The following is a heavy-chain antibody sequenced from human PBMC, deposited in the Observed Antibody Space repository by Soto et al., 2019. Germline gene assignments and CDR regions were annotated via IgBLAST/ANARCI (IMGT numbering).Heavy chain of an antibody. D-gene: IGHD3-10*01. V-gene: IGHV3-33*01. CDR2: IWSGGSDK. J-gene: IGHJ4*02. Sequence: QVQLVESGGGVVQPGRSLRLSCAASGFAFSSYGMHWVRQAPGKGLEWVTVIWSGGSDKYYADSVKGRFTISRDNSKNPRYLQMNSLRAEDTAVDYAARVYGSGTYAIDYWGQGTLVTVSS. CDR3: ARVYGSGTYAIDY. CDR1: GFAFSSYG.